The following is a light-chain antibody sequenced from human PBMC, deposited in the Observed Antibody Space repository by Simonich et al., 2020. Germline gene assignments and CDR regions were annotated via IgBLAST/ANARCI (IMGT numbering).Light chain of an antibody. CDR3: MQGTHWPYT. CDR2: EVS. J-gene: IGKJ2*01. V-gene: IGKV2-29*03. Sequence: DIVMTQTPLSLSVTPGQPASISCKSSQSLLHSDGKTYLYWYLQKPGQSPQLLIYEVSHRFSGVPDRFSGSGSGTDFTLKISRVEAEDVGVYYCMQGTHWPYTFGQGTKLEIK. CDR1: QSLLHSDGKTY.